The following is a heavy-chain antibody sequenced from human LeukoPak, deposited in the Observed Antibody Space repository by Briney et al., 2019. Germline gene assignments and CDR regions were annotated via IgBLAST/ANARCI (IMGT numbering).Heavy chain of an antibody. D-gene: IGHD3-10*01. V-gene: IGHV3-48*01. CDR2: ISSSSGTI. Sequence: GGSLRLSCAASGFTLSSYSMNWVRQAPGKGLEWVSYISSSSGTIYYADSVKGRFTISRDNAKNSLYLQMNSPRAEDTAMYYCANSIGGSGSYYAFEHWGQGTLVTVSS. CDR1: GFTLSSYS. J-gene: IGHJ4*02. CDR3: ANSIGGSGSYYAFEH.